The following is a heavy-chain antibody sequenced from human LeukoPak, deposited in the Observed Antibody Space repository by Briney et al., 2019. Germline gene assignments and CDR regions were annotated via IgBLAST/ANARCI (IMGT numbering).Heavy chain of an antibody. D-gene: IGHD3-10*01. CDR2: IYYSGST. Sequence: SETLSLTCTVSGGSISSYYWSWIRQPPGKGLEWIGYIYYSGSTNYDPSLKSRVTISVDTSKNQFSLKLSSVTAADTAVYYCARGYGSGSYWLDYWGQGTLVTVSS. CDR3: ARGYGSGSYWLDY. J-gene: IGHJ4*02. V-gene: IGHV4-59*01. CDR1: GGSISSYY.